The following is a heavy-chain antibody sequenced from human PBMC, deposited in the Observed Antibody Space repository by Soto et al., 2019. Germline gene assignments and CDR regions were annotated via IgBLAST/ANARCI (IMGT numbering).Heavy chain of an antibody. D-gene: IGHD2-15*01. J-gene: IGHJ5*02. CDR2: ISGSGSTI. CDR1: GFTFSDYY. V-gene: IGHV3-11*01. CDR3: SRQGLVRSHNYFDP. Sequence: VQLVESGGGLVKPGGSLRLSCAASGFTFSDYYLSWIRQAPGKGLEWLSYISGSGSTIYYADSVRGRFTISRDNTRNSLSLHLNRLGADDTAVYYCSRQGLVRSHNYFDPWGQGTLVTVSS.